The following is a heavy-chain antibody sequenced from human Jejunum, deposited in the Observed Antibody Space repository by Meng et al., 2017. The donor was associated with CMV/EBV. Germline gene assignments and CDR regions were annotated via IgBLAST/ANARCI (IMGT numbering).Heavy chain of an antibody. J-gene: IGHJ4*02. D-gene: IGHD3-22*01. CDR1: EYTFTDYY. V-gene: IGHV1-2*02. Sequence: EYTFTDYYPHWVRQAPGQGLECMGWIYPHSGGTNYAQKFQGRVIMTLDKSISTAYLELTSLRSDDTAVYYCARPLRGFDSSGPFDSWGQGTLVTVSS. CDR2: IYPHSGGT. CDR3: ARPLRGFDSSGPFDS.